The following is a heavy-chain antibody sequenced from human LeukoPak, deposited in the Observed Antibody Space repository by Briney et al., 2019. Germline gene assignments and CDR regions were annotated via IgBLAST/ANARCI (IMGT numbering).Heavy chain of an antibody. CDR1: GFTFSGSA. D-gene: IGHD3-22*01. V-gene: IGHV3-73*01. J-gene: IGHJ4*02. Sequence: GGSLRLSCAASGFTFSGSAMHWVRQASGKGLEWVGRIRSKANSYATAYAASVKGRFTISRDDSKNTAYLQMNSLKTEDTAVYYCSRHVDSSGYDRDYWGQGTLVTVSS. CDR3: SRHVDSSGYDRDY. CDR2: IRSKANSYAT.